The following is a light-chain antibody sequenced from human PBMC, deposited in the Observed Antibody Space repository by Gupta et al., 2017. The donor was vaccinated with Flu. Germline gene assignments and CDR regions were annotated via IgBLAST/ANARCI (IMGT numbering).Light chain of an antibody. CDR1: SDDVGGFNY. Sequence: QSALTQPPSASGSPGQSVTISCTGTSDDVGGFNYVSWYQQHPGRAPKLIIYEVSKRPSGVPDRFSGSKSGITASLTVPGLQAEDEADYYCSSYAVSNKRVFGTGTKVTVL. CDR2: EVS. CDR3: SSYAVSNKRV. V-gene: IGLV2-8*01. J-gene: IGLJ1*01.